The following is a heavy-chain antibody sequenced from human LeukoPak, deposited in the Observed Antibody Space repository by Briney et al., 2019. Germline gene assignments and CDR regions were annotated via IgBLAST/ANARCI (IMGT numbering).Heavy chain of an antibody. Sequence: PGGSLRLSCAASGFTFSSYWMHWVRQAPGKGLVWVSRINSDGSSTSYADSVKGRFTISRDNAKNTLYLQMNSLRAEDTAVYYCARRIVTYYYDSSGSLDAFDIWGPGTMVTVSS. J-gene: IGHJ3*02. CDR3: ARRIVTYYYDSSGSLDAFDI. CDR2: INSDGSST. D-gene: IGHD3-22*01. CDR1: GFTFSSYW. V-gene: IGHV3-74*01.